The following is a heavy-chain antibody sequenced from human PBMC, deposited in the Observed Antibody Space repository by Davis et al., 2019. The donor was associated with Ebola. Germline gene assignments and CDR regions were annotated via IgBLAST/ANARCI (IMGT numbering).Heavy chain of an antibody. CDR3: ARDGAGTIYYYYYYYMDV. CDR1: GYTFTGYY. D-gene: IGHD1/OR15-1a*01. Sequence: ASVKVSCKASGYTFTGYYMHWVRQAPGQGLEWMGWINPNSGGTKYSQKFQGRVTITRDTSASTAYMELSSLRSEDTAVYYCARDGAGTIYYYYYYYMDVWGKGTTVTVSS. J-gene: IGHJ6*03. V-gene: IGHV1-2*02. CDR2: INPNSGGT.